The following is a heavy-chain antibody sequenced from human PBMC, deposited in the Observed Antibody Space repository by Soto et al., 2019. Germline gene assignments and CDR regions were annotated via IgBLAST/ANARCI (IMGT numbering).Heavy chain of an antibody. Sequence: AGGSLRLSCAASGFTFISYWMHWVRQAPGKGLVWVSRINSDGSSTSYADTVKGRFTISRDNAKNTLYLQMNSLRAEDTAVYYCVRTSLVVAAATREDYWGQGTLVTVSS. CDR3: VRTSLVVAAATREDY. J-gene: IGHJ4*02. CDR2: INSDGSST. CDR1: GFTFISYW. D-gene: IGHD2-15*01. V-gene: IGHV3-74*01.